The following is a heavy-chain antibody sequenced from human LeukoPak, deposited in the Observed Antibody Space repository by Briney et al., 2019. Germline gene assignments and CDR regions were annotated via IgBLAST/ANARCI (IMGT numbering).Heavy chain of an antibody. D-gene: IGHD6-13*01. CDR3: ARGYSSSWTPNDAFDI. CDR2: IYYSGST. J-gene: IGHJ3*02. V-gene: IGHV4-59*01. Sequence: SETLSLTCTVSGGSISSYYWSWIRQPPGKGLEWIGCIYYSGSTNYNPSLKSRVTISVDTSKNQFSLKLSSVTAADTAVYYCARGYSSSWTPNDAFDIWGQGTMVTVSS. CDR1: GGSISSYY.